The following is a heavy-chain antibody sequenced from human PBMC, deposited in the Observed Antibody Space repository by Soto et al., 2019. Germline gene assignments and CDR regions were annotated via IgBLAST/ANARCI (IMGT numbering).Heavy chain of an antibody. CDR1: GFTFSSYG. D-gene: IGHD3-16*01. J-gene: IGHJ4*02. CDR3: AKDRAGGGVWYFDY. Sequence: QVQLVESGGGVVQPGRSLRLSCAASGFTFSSYGMHWVRQAPGKGLEWVAVISYDGSNKYYADSVKGRFTISRDNSKNTLYLQMNSLRAEDKALYYCAKDRAGGGVWYFDYWGQGTLVTVSS. CDR2: ISYDGSNK. V-gene: IGHV3-30*18.